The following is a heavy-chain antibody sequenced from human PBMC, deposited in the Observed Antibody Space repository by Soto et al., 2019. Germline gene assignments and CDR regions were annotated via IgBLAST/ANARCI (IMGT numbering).Heavy chain of an antibody. Sequence: GWSLRLSCAASAFTFNNYAMSWVLQAPGKGLEWVSGIGGSGRTTYYADSVKGRFTISRDNSNNTLFLQMNSLRAEDTAVYYCAKSRYSDSSGDFYDYWGQGTLVTVSS. CDR1: AFTFNNYA. V-gene: IGHV3-23*01. D-gene: IGHD3-22*01. J-gene: IGHJ4*02. CDR2: IGGSGRTT. CDR3: AKSRYSDSSGDFYDY.